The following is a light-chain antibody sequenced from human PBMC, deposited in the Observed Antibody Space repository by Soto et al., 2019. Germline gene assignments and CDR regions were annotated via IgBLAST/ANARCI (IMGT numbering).Light chain of an antibody. V-gene: IGKV1-5*03. CDR2: KAS. CDR3: QQYESFPRT. J-gene: IGKJ1*01. Sequence: DIQMTQSPSTLSASVADRVTITCRASQSINNYLAWYQQKPGKAPKLLIYKASTLESGVPSRFSGSGSGTEFTLSISSLQPDDFATYYCQQYESFPRTFGQGTKVEIK. CDR1: QSINNY.